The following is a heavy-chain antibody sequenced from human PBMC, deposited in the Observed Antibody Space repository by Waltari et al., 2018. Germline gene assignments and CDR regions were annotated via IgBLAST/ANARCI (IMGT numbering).Heavy chain of an antibody. CDR3: SRGQSKRFLEWLFPYYYYMDV. V-gene: IGHV3-48*04. D-gene: IGHD3-3*01. CDR2: IRSSNDPT. CDR1: GFTFRRYW. Sequence: VQLVESGGGLVQPGGSLRRSCAASGFTFRRYWMSWVRQSPGKGLEWVSYIRSSNDPTSYADSFKGRFTISRDNAKNSLYLQMNSLRAEDTAVYYCSRGQSKRFLEWLFPYYYYMDVWGKGTTVTVSS. J-gene: IGHJ6*03.